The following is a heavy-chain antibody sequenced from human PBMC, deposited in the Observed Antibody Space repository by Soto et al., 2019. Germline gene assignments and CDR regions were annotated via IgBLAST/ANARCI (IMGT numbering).Heavy chain of an antibody. V-gene: IGHV4-59*01. J-gene: IGHJ4*02. CDR3: ARSGSYRVDFDY. D-gene: IGHD1-26*01. Sequence: SETLSLTCTVSGGSISGYYWSWIRQPPGKGLEWIGYIYYSGSTNYNPSLKSRVTISVDTSKNQFSLKLSSVTAADTAVYYCARSGSYRVDFDYWGQGTLVTVSS. CDR2: IYYSGST. CDR1: GGSISGYY.